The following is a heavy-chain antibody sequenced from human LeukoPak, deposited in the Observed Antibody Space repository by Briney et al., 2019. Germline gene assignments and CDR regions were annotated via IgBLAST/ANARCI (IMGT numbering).Heavy chain of an antibody. CDR2: ISGSGGST. D-gene: IGHD3-3*01. CDR3: AKISYYDFWSGYNPPPYYFDY. Sequence: GRSLRLACAASGFTFSSYAMSWVRQAPGKGLEWVSAISGSGGSTYYADSVKGRFTISRDNSKNTLYLQMNSLRAEDTAVYYCAKISYYDFWSGYNPPPYYFDYWGQGTLVTVST. V-gene: IGHV3-23*01. CDR1: GFTFSSYA. J-gene: IGHJ4*02.